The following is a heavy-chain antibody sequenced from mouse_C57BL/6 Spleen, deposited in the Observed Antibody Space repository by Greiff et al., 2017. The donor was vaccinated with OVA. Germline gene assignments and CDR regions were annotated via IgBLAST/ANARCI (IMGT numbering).Heavy chain of an antibody. V-gene: IGHV1-72*01. CDR2: IDPNSGGT. CDR1: GYTFTSYW. J-gene: IGHJ4*01. D-gene: IGHD2-1*01. Sequence: QVQLQQPGAELVKPGASVKLSCKASGYTFTSYWMHWVKQRPGRGLEWIGRIDPNSGGTKYNEKFKSKATLTVDKPSSEAYMQLSSLTSEDSAVYYCARGIYYGNSYYYAMDYWGQGTSVTVSS. CDR3: ARGIYYGNSYYYAMDY.